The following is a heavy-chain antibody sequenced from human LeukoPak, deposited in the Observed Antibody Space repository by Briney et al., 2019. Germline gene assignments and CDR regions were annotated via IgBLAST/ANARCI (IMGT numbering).Heavy chain of an antibody. CDR1: GFTFDDYG. J-gene: IGHJ4*02. CDR2: IKQDGSEK. Sequence: GGSLRLSCAASGFTFDDYGMSWVRQAPGKGLEWVANIKQDGSEKYYVDSVKGRFTISRDNAKNSLYLQMNSLRAEDTVVYYCARDGVNYDILTGYIYYFDYWGQGTLVTVSS. V-gene: IGHV3-7*01. CDR3: ARDGVNYDILTGYIYYFDY. D-gene: IGHD3-9*01.